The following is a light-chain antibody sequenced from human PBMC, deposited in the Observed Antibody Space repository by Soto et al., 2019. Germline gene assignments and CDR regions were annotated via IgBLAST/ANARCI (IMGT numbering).Light chain of an antibody. CDR2: AAS. CDR1: QAISTY. J-gene: IGKJ5*01. CDR3: QQFFDSPIT. V-gene: IGKV1-9*01. Sequence: IQLTQYPPYLSASIGDRLTIPCRASQAISTYLAWYQVKPGKAPKLLIYAASTLESGVPSRFSATVSGTEFSLTITSLQPEEFATYYCQQFFDSPITFGQRTRL.